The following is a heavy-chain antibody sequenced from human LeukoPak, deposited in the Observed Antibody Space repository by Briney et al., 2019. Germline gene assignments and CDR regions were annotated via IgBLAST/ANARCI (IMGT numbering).Heavy chain of an antibody. CDR2: IYTSGST. CDR3: ARASLYCDSSGYAFDI. D-gene: IGHD3-22*01. J-gene: IGHJ3*02. V-gene: IGHV4-61*02. Sequence: SQTLSLTCTVSGGSISSGSYYWSWIRQPAGKGLEWIGRIYTSGSTNYNPSLKSRVTISVDTSKNQFSLKLSSVTAADTAVYYCARASLYCDSSGYAFDIWGQGTMVTVSS. CDR1: GGSISSGSYY.